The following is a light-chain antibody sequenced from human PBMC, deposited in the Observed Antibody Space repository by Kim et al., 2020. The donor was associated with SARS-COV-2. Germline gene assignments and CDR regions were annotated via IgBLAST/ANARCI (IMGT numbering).Light chain of an antibody. J-gene: IGKJ1*01. V-gene: IGKV1-6*01. Sequence: AIQMTQSPSSLSASTGDRVTITCRASQGFSDHLGWYQQKPGKAPKLLIYAATSIIRGVPSRFSGSGSGTDFPLTTRGLQPEDFATYYCLQDYSCPWTFGQGTTVEIK. CDR2: AAT. CDR3: LQDYSCPWT. CDR1: QGFSDH.